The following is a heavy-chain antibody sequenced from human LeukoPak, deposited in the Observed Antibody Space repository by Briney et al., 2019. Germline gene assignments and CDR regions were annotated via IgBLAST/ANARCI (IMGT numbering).Heavy chain of an antibody. V-gene: IGHV1-2*02. CDR1: GYTFTGYY. J-gene: IGHJ4*02. CDR2: INPNSGGT. CDR3: ARESGYCSSTSCITVFDY. Sequence: ASVKVSCKASGYTFTGYYMHWVRQAPGQGLEWMGWINPNSGGTNYAQKFQGRVTMTRDTSISTAYMELSRLRSDDTAVYYCARESGYCSSTSCITVFDYWGQGTLVIVSS. D-gene: IGHD2-2*01.